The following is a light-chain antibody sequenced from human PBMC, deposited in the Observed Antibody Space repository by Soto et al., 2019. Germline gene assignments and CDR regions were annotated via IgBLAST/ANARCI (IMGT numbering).Light chain of an antibody. CDR1: SSDVGGYNS. CDR3: SSFTSTNTWV. Sequence: QSALTQPASVSGSPGQSITISCTGTSSDVGGYNSVCWHQQHPGKAPKLMIYEVYNRPSGVSDRFSASKSGNTASLTISGLQADDEADYYYSSFTSTNTWVFGGGTKVTVL. J-gene: IGLJ3*02. CDR2: EVY. V-gene: IGLV2-14*01.